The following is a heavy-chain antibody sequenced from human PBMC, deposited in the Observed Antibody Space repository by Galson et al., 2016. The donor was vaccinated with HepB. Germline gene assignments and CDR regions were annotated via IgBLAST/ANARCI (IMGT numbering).Heavy chain of an antibody. Sequence: SLRLSCAASGFTFSTYGTDWVRQAPGKGLEWVAVISYDGKNKDYADSVKGRFTISRDNSKNTLNLQMNSLRAEDTAVYYCARDAGRFFDYYYYGLDVWGQGTTVTVSS. CDR1: GFTFSTYG. CDR3: ARDAGRFFDYYYYGLDV. J-gene: IGHJ6*02. D-gene: IGHD3-3*01. CDR2: ISYDGKNK. V-gene: IGHV3-30*03.